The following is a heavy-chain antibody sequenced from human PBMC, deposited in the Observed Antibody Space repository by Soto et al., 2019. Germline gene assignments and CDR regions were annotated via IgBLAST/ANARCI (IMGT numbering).Heavy chain of an antibody. J-gene: IGHJ4*02. CDR1: GYTFTSYG. D-gene: IGHD3-10*01. Sequence: GASVKVSCTASGYTFTSYGISWVRRAPGQGLEWMGWISAYNGNTNYAQKLQGRVTMTTDTSTSTAYMELRSLRSDDTAVYYCARDRGSELLWFGELLEPYYFDYWGQGTLVTVSS. V-gene: IGHV1-18*01. CDR2: ISAYNGNT. CDR3: ARDRGSELLWFGELLEPYYFDY.